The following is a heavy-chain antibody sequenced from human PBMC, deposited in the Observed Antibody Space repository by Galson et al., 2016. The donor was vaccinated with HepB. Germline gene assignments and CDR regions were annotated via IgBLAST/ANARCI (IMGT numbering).Heavy chain of an antibody. CDR2: SFHEEDST. Sequence: SMRLSCAASGFTLSKYHMHWVRQAPGKGLEWVALSFHEEDSTYYTDSVKGRFTISRDNTKGPVYLHMNSLRDEDTAVSYCTREANDAFDIWGQGSMVTVSS. V-gene: IGHV3-30-3*01. J-gene: IGHJ3*02. CDR3: TREANDAFDI. CDR1: GFTLSKYH.